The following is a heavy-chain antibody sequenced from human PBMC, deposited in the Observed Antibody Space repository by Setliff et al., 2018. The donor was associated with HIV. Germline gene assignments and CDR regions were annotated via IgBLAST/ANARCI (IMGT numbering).Heavy chain of an antibody. Sequence: ASVKVSCKASGYTFIGHYIHWVRQAPGQGLEWMGWINPNSGDTKYAQKFQDGVSLTRDTSLSTAYMELSSLTSDDAAIYYCARDMFEIWERSLAKGDEFDPWGQGSLVTVSS. D-gene: IGHD3-10*02. V-gene: IGHV1-2*02. CDR1: GYTFIGHY. J-gene: IGHJ5*02. CDR2: INPNSGDT. CDR3: ARDMFEIWERSLAKGDEFDP.